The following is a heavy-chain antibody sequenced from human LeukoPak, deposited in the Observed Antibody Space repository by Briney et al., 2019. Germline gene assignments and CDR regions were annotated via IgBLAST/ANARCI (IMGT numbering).Heavy chain of an antibody. D-gene: IGHD3-10*01. Sequence: SETLSLTCAVYGGSFSGHYWSWIRQSAGKGLECIGYIHYTGSTNYNPSLKSRVTISVDTSKNQFSLKLSSVTAADTAIYYCARGGYYGSGNDFRFDPWGQGTLVTVSS. J-gene: IGHJ5*02. CDR3: ARGGYYGSGNDFRFDP. CDR1: GGSFSGHY. CDR2: IHYTGST. V-gene: IGHV4-59*11.